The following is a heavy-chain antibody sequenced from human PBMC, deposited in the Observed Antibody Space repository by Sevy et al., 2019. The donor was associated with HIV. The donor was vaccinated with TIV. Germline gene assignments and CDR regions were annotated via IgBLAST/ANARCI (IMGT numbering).Heavy chain of an antibody. J-gene: IGHJ4*02. CDR1: GYTFTSYG. V-gene: IGHV1-18*01. CDR3: ARDAGYSSSWYLDYFDY. D-gene: IGHD6-13*01. Sequence: ASVKVSYKASGYTFTSYGISWVRQAPGQGLEWMGWISAYNGNTNYAQKLQGRVTMTTDTSTSTAYMELRSLRSDDTAVYYCARDAGYSSSWYLDYFDYWGQGTLVTVSS. CDR2: ISAYNGNT.